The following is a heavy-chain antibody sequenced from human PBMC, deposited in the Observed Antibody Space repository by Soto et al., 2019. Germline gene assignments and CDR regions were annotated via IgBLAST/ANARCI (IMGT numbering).Heavy chain of an antibody. CDR3: AREGYSSGYYYYYGMDV. CDR2: IYYSGST. CDR1: GGSISSYY. Sequence: SETLSLTCTVSGGSISSYYWSWIRQPPGKGLEWIGYIYYSGSTNYNPSLKSRVTISVDTSKNQFSLKLSSVTAAGTAVYYCAREGYSSGYYYYYGMDVWGQGTTVTVSS. V-gene: IGHV4-59*01. D-gene: IGHD3-22*01. J-gene: IGHJ6*02.